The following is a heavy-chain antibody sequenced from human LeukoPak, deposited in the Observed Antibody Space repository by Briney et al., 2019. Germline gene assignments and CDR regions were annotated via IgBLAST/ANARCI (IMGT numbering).Heavy chain of an antibody. CDR3: ARDAYGSGSPNWFDP. Sequence: SETLSLTCAVSGGSISSGGYYWSWIRLHPGKGLEWIGYIYYSGSTYYNPSLKSRVTISVDTSKNQFSLKLSSVTAADTAVYYCARDAYGSGSPNWFDPWGQGTLVTVSS. CDR2: IYYSGST. J-gene: IGHJ5*02. V-gene: IGHV4-31*11. CDR1: GGSISSGGYY. D-gene: IGHD3-10*01.